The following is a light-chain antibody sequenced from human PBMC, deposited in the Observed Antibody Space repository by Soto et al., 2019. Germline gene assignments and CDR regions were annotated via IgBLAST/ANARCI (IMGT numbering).Light chain of an antibody. V-gene: IGLV2-14*01. J-gene: IGLJ1*01. CDR1: SSDVGGYNY. CDR2: DVS. Sequence: QSVLTQPASVSGSPGQSITISCTGTSSDVGGYNYVSWYQQHPGKAPKLIIYDVSNRPSGVSNRFSGSKSGNTPSLTISGLQAEDEADYYCSSYTSSTPRVFGTGTKVTVL. CDR3: SSYTSSTPRV.